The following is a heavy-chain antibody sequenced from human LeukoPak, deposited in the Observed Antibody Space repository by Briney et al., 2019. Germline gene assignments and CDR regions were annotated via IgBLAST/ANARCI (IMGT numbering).Heavy chain of an antibody. D-gene: IGHD4-11*01. J-gene: IGHJ5*02. CDR1: GGSISSGSYY. Sequence: PSETLSLTSTVSGGSISSGSYYWSWIRQPAGKGLEWIGRIYTSGSTNYNPSLKSRVTISVDTSKNQFSLKLSSVTAADTAVYYCASSMDYSMTFDPWGQGTLVTVSS. CDR2: IYTSGST. CDR3: ASSMDYSMTFDP. V-gene: IGHV4-61*02.